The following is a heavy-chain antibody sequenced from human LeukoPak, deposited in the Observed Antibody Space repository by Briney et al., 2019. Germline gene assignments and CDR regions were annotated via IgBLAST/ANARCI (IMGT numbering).Heavy chain of an antibody. CDR3: ARDRWVYCSSTSCYRFDY. CDR2: ISYDGSNK. D-gene: IGHD2-2*01. V-gene: IGHV3-30-3*01. Sequence: PGGSLRLSCAASGFTFSSYAMHWVRQAPGKGLEWVAVISYDGSNKYYADSVKGRFTISRDNSKNTLYLQMNSLRAEDTAVYYCARDRWVYCSSTSCYRFDYWGQGTLVTASS. J-gene: IGHJ4*02. CDR1: GFTFSSYA.